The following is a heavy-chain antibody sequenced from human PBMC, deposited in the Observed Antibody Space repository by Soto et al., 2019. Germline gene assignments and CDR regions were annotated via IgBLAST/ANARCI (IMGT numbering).Heavy chain of an antibody. J-gene: IGHJ4*02. CDR2: IKGEADGGTT. CDR1: GFTFDNAW. CDR3: TTGLSNGYYNFDY. D-gene: IGHD3-22*01. V-gene: IGHV3-15*01. Sequence: GASLRLSCASSGFTFDNAWMSWVRQAPGKGLEWVGRIKGEADGGTTDYAAPVKGRITISRDHSKDTLYLRMNSLKTEDTAVYDCTTGLSNGYYNFDYWGQGT.